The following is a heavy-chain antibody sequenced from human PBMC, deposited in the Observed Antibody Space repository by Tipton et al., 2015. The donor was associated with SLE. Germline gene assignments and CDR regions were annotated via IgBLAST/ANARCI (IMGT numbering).Heavy chain of an antibody. D-gene: IGHD5-12*01. CDR3: ARRHYSGPFDS. V-gene: IGHV4-39*07. Sequence: TLSLTCTVSGGSISTYYWGWIRQPPGKGLEWIGSIFYTGSTYYNPSLKSRVSFSIDTSKHQFSLKLNSVTAADTAVYYCARRHYSGPFDSWGQGTLVIVSS. J-gene: IGHJ4*02. CDR1: GGSISTYY. CDR2: IFYTGST.